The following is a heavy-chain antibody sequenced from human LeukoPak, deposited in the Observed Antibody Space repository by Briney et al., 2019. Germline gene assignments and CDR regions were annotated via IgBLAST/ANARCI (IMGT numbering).Heavy chain of an antibody. Sequence: GGSLRLSCAASGFIVSDNYMSWVRQAPGEGLEWVSDIYSGDIPYYADSVKGRFTISRDNAKNSLYLQMNSLRAEDTAVYYCARDRQLPTRYCSGGSCYSGLDYWGQGTLVTVSS. CDR3: ARDRQLPTRYCSGGSCYSGLDY. CDR1: GFIVSDNY. CDR2: IYSGDIP. D-gene: IGHD2-15*01. V-gene: IGHV3-53*01. J-gene: IGHJ4*02.